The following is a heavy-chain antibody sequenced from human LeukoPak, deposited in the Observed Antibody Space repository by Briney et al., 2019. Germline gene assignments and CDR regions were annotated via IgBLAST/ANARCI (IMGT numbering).Heavy chain of an antibody. D-gene: IGHD3-9*01. CDR2: ITPNGANT. Sequence: PGGSLRLSCAASGLAFRTYDFSWVRQAPGKGLEWVSLITPNGANTYYADSVKGRFTISTDDSQNTLFLQMNNLTTEDTAIYYCAPDILTDSYSGYWDQGTLVTVSS. CDR3: APDILTDSYSGY. V-gene: IGHV3-23*01. CDR1: GLAFRTYD. J-gene: IGHJ4*02.